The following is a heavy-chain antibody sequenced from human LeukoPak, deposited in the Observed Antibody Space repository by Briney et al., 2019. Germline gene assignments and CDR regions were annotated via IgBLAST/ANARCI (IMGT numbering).Heavy chain of an antibody. CDR3: AKVIRGADSSGWYGPSDC. D-gene: IGHD6-19*01. V-gene: IGHV3-30*18. CDR2: ISFDGSNK. CDR1: GFTFSSYG. J-gene: IGHJ4*02. Sequence: GGSLRLSCAASGFTFSSYGIHWVRQAPGKGLEWVAVISFDGSNKNYADSVKGRFTISRDNSKNTLFLEMNSLRAEDTALYYCAKVIRGADSSGWYGPSDCWGQGTLVTVSS.